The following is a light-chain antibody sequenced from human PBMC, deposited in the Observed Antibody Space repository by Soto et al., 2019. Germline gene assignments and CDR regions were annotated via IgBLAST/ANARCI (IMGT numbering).Light chain of an antibody. J-gene: IGKJ2*01. Sequence: EIVMTQSPATLSVSPGERATLSCRASQSVSSSLAWYQHKPGQAPRLLIYGASIRATGIPGRFSGSGSGTEFTLTISSLQSEDFAAYYCQQSSNRYTFGQGTKLEIK. CDR2: GAS. V-gene: IGKV3D-15*01. CDR3: QQSSNRYT. CDR1: QSVSSS.